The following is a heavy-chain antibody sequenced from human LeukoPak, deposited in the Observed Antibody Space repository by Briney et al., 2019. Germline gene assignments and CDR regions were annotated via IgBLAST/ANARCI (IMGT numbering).Heavy chain of an antibody. V-gene: IGHV3-66*01. D-gene: IGHD4-17*01. CDR2: IYSGGTT. J-gene: IGHJ4*02. CDR1: GFTVSSNY. CDR3: ASDDDYGRTLDY. Sequence: PGGSLRLSCAASGFTVSSNYMSWVRQAPGKGLEWVSVIYSGGTTYYADSVKGRFAISRDSSKNTLYLQMNSLRAEDTAVYYCASDDDYGRTLDYWGQGTLVTVSS.